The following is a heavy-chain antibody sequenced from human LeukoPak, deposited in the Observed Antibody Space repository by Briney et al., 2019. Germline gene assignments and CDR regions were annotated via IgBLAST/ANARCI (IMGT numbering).Heavy chain of an antibody. V-gene: IGHV1-2*02. CDR3: ARRSRIAAAGTSLNYYYYYYYMDV. Sequence: ASVKVSCKASGYTFTGYYMHWVRQAPGQGLEGMGWISPNSGGTNYAQKFQGRVTTTRDTSISTAYMELSRLRSDDTAVYYCARRSRIAAAGTSLNYYYYYYYMDVWGKGTTVTISS. CDR1: GYTFTGYY. D-gene: IGHD6-13*01. CDR2: ISPNSGGT. J-gene: IGHJ6*03.